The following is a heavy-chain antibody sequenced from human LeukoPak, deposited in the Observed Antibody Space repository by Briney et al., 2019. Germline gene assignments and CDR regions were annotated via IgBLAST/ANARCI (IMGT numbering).Heavy chain of an antibody. Sequence: PGGSLRLSCAASGFTFSSYGMTWVRQAPGKGLEWISYITISSTTIYYADSVKGRFTISRDNAENSLYLQMNSLRAEDTAVYYCARSLTTSDYWGQGTLVTVSS. J-gene: IGHJ4*02. CDR2: ITISSTTI. V-gene: IGHV3-48*01. D-gene: IGHD4-11*01. CDR3: ARSLTTSDY. CDR1: GFTFSSYG.